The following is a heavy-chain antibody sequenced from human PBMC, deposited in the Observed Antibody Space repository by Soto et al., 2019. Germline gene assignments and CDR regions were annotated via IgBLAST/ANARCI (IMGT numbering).Heavy chain of an antibody. V-gene: IGHV2-26*01. J-gene: IGHJ3*02. D-gene: IGHD2-8*01. CDR1: GFSLSNARMG. CDR3: ARTSAANLDAGLLVGPSSPSAFDI. Sequence: QVTLKESGPVLVKPTETLTLTCTVSGFSLSNARMGVSWIRQPPGKALEWLAHIFSNDEKSYSTSLKSRITISKDTSKRPMVLTMTNIDPVDAATYYCARTSAANLDAGLLVGPSSPSAFDIWGQGTMVTVSS. CDR2: IFSNDEK.